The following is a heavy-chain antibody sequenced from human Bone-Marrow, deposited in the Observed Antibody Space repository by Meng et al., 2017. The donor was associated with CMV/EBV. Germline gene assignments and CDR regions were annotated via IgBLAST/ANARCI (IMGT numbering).Heavy chain of an antibody. J-gene: IGHJ6*02. CDR3: ITSDRTLRVTDYGLDV. CDR1: GFTFSDFT. CDR2: IRSRAASYAT. D-gene: IGHD3-3*01. V-gene: IGHV3-73*01. Sequence: GESLKISCAASGFTFSDFTIHWVRQASGKGLEWVGRIRSRAASYATVSGASVRGRFTISSDASKNTAYLQMNGLKTEDSAVYYCITSDRTLRVTDYGLDVWGQGTTVTVSS.